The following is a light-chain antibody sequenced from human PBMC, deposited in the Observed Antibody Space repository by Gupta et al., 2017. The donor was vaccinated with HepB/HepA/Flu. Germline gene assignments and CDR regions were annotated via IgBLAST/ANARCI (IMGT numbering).Light chain of an antibody. CDR3: TP. CDR1: QDISNY. V-gene: IGKV1-33*01. Sequence: DIQMTQSPSSLSASVGDRVTITCQASQDISNYLNWYQQKPGKAPKLLIYDASNLETGVPSRFSGSGSGTDFTFTISSLQPEDIATYYQTPFGGGTKVEIK. CDR2: DAS. J-gene: IGKJ4*01.